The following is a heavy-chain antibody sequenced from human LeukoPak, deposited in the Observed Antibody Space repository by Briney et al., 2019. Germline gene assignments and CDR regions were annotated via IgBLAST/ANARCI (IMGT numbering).Heavy chain of an antibody. D-gene: IGHD3-3*01. V-gene: IGHV4-59*01. CDR1: GGSISSYY. CDR3: ARVVWSGYAWSDP. Sequence: SETLSLTCTVSGGSISSYYWSWIRQPPGKGLEWIGYIYYSGSTNYNPSLKSRVTISVDTSKNQFSLKLSSVTAADTAVYYCARVVWSGYAWSDPWGQGTLVTVSS. CDR2: IYYSGST. J-gene: IGHJ5*02.